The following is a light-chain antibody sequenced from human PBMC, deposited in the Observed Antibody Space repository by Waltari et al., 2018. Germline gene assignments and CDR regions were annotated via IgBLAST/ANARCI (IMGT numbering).Light chain of an antibody. CDR3: SSYTSSNTVV. CDR2: DVS. V-gene: IGLV2-14*03. J-gene: IGLJ2*01. CDR1: SSDVGGYTY. Sequence: HSALTQPASVSGSPGQSLPIPCTGSSSDVGGYTYVSWYLQYPGQAPKLIIYDVSQRPSEISDRFSGSTSGSTASLTISGLQAEDEADYYCSSYTSSNTVVFGGGTKVTVL.